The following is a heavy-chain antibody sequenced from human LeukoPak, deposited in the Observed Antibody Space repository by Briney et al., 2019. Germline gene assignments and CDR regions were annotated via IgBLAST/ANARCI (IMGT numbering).Heavy chain of an antibody. CDR3: ARTGDWNVRSYFDY. V-gene: IGHV4-39*07. Sequence: KPSETLSLTCTVSGDSINSYSHYWGWIRQPPGKGLEWIGTIYYSGSTYYNPSLKSRVTISLDTSKNQLSLKLSSVSAADTAVYHCARTGDWNVRSYFDYWGQGTLVTVSS. CDR2: IYYSGST. D-gene: IGHD1-1*01. J-gene: IGHJ4*02. CDR1: GDSINSYSHY.